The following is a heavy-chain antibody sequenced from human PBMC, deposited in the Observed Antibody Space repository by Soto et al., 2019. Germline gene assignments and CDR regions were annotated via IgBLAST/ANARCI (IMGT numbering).Heavy chain of an antibody. J-gene: IGHJ6*02. CDR3: ARDQLPKEYYYYGMGA. CDR2: IWYDGSNK. Sequence: PGGSLRLSCAASGFTFSSYGMHWVRQAPGKGLEWVAVIWYDGSNKYYADSVKGRFTISRDNSKNTLYLQMNSLRAEDTAVYYCARDQLPKEYYYYGMGAWGQGTTVTV. D-gene: IGHD2-2*01. CDR1: GFTFSSYG. V-gene: IGHV3-33*01.